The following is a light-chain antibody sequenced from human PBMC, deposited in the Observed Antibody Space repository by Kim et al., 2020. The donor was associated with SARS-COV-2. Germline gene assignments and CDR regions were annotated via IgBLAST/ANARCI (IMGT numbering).Light chain of an antibody. J-gene: IGKJ2*01. CDR3: QQYKTYPYT. V-gene: IGKV1-5*03. CDR2: AAS. Sequence: EIQMTQSPSTLSASVGDRVTVTCRASQTITAWLAWYQQKPGKAPNLLIYAASTLESGVPSRFSGSGSGTEFTLTISSLQPDDFATYYCQQYKTYPYTFGQGTKLEI. CDR1: QTITAW.